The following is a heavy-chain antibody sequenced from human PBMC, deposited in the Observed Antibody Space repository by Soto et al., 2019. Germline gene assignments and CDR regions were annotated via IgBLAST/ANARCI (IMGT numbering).Heavy chain of an antibody. D-gene: IGHD6-19*01. Sequence: GGSLRLSCAASGFTFSSYSMNWVRQAPGKGLEWVSSISSSSSYIYYADSVKGRFTISRDNAKNSLYLQMNSLRAEDTAVYYCARDLGYSSGFSLGVAFDIWGQGTMVTVSS. V-gene: IGHV3-21*01. CDR1: GFTFSSYS. CDR2: ISSSSSYI. J-gene: IGHJ3*02. CDR3: ARDLGYSSGFSLGVAFDI.